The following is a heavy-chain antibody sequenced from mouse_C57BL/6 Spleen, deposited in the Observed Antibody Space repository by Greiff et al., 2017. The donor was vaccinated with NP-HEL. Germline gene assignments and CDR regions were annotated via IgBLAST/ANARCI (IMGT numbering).Heavy chain of an antibody. CDR3: ARNNYYGSSPYAMDY. J-gene: IGHJ4*01. V-gene: IGHV2-9-1*01. Sequence: VKLMESGPGLVAPSQSLSITCTVSGFSLTSYAISWVRQPPGKGLEWLGVIWTGGGTNYNSALKSRLSISKDNSKSQVFLKMNSLQTDDTARYYCARNNYYGSSPYAMDYWGQGTSVTVSS. D-gene: IGHD1-1*01. CDR1: GFSLTSYA. CDR2: IWTGGGT.